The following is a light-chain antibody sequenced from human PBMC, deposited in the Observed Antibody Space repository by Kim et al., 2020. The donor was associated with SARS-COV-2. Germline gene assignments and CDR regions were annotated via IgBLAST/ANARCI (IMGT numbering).Light chain of an antibody. J-gene: IGLJ2*01. Sequence: QSVLTQPPSVSAAPGQKVTISCSGTNFNIGINYVSWYQQFPGTAPKLLIYDKNERPSGIPDRFSGSKSVTSATLGISGVQTGDEADYYCGTWDSSLSAVVFGGGTQLTVL. CDR2: DKN. CDR3: GTWDSSLSAVV. V-gene: IGLV1-51*01. CDR1: NFNIGINY.